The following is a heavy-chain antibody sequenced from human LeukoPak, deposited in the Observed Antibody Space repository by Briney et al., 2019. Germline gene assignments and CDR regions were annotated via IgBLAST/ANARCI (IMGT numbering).Heavy chain of an antibody. V-gene: IGHV4-39*01. CDR3: ARRLAIAVAAPWY. J-gene: IGHJ4*02. CDR1: GGSISSSSYY. D-gene: IGHD6-19*01. Sequence: SETLSLTCTVSGGSISSSSYYWGWIRQPPGKGLEWIGSIYYSGSTYYNPSLKSRVTISVDTSKNQFSLKLSSVTAADTAVYYCARRLAIAVAAPWYWGQGTLVTVSS. CDR2: IYYSGST.